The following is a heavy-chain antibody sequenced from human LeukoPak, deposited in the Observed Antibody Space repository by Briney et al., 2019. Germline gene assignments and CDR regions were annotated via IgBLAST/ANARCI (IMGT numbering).Heavy chain of an antibody. D-gene: IGHD6-19*01. CDR1: EFTFSNCG. V-gene: IGHV3-23*01. J-gene: IGHJ6*03. Sequence: GGSLRLSCAASEFTFSNCGMSWVRQAPGKGLEWVSAISGSGDYTYYADSVKGRFTISRDNSKNTLHLQMNSLRAEDAAVYYCAKGGIAVAGTSYYYYMDVWGKGTTVTISS. CDR2: ISGSGDYT. CDR3: AKGGIAVAGTSYYYYMDV.